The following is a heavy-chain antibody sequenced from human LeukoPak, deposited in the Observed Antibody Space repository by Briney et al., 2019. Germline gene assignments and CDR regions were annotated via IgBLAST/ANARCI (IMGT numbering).Heavy chain of an antibody. Sequence: GRSLRLSCAASGFTFSSYWMSWARQAPGKGLEWVANIKEDGSEKNYVDSVKGRLTISRDNAKNSVYLQMNSLRAEDTAVYYCARDRGYSTFDIWGRGTMVTVSS. CDR1: GFTFSSYW. D-gene: IGHD5-18*01. CDR2: IKEDGSEK. CDR3: ARDRGYSTFDI. J-gene: IGHJ3*02. V-gene: IGHV3-7*05.